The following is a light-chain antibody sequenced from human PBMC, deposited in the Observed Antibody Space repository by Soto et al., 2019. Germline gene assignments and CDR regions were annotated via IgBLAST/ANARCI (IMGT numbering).Light chain of an antibody. Sequence: DIQMTQSPSTLSASVGDRVTITCRASQSITTWLAWYQQKPGKAPKLLIYKAINLQSGVPSRFSGSGSGTEFTLIISGRQPDDFATYYCQRYNDYQYVFGQGTKLDMK. J-gene: IGKJ2*01. CDR1: QSITTW. CDR2: KAI. CDR3: QRYNDYQYV. V-gene: IGKV1-5*03.